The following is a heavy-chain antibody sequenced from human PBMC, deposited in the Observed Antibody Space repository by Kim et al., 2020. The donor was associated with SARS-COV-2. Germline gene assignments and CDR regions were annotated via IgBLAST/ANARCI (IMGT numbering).Heavy chain of an antibody. D-gene: IGHD3-10*01. CDR3: ARDGFGDAYQFDH. J-gene: IGHJ4*02. Sequence: ASVKVSCKTSGYSFTYYALHWVRQAPGQGLEWMGWVDPHTGNPTFAQGFTGRFVFSLDTSASTAYLQINTLKSDDTAVYYCARDGFGDAYQFDHWGQGTL. V-gene: IGHV7-4-1*02. CDR1: GYSFTYYA. CDR2: VDPHTGNP.